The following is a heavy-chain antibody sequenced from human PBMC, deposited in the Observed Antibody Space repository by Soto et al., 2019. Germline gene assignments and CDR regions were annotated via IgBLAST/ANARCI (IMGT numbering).Heavy chain of an antibody. D-gene: IGHD2-15*01. J-gene: IGHJ6*02. Sequence: ASVKVSCKASGYTFTGYYMHWVRQAPGQGLEWMGWINPNSGGTNYAQKFQGWVTMTRDTSISTAYMELSRLRSDDTAVYYCARGDPIRGYCSGGSCTDYYYGMDVWGQGTTVTVSS. CDR3: ARGDPIRGYCSGGSCTDYYYGMDV. V-gene: IGHV1-2*04. CDR2: INPNSGGT. CDR1: GYTFTGYY.